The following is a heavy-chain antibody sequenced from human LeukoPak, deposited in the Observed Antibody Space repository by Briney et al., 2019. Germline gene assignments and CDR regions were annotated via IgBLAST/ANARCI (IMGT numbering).Heavy chain of an antibody. J-gene: IGHJ4*02. V-gene: IGHV4-39*07. CDR2: IYYSGST. CDR3: ARGPNMYSSAALKP. D-gene: IGHD6-13*01. CDR1: GGSISSSSYY. Sequence: SETLSLTCTVSGGSISSSSYYWGWIRQPPGKGLEWIGSIYYSGSTNYNPSLKSRVTISLDTSKNQFSLNLSSVTAADTAVYYCARGPNMYSSAALKPWGQGTLVTVSS.